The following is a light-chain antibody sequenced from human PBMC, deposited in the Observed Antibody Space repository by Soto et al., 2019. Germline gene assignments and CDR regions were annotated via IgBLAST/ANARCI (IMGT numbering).Light chain of an antibody. Sequence: EIVMTQSPATLSVSPGDRATLSCRASQSVSSNLAWYQQKPGQAPRLLIYGASTRATGIPARFSGSGSGTEFTLTISSLQSDDSAVYYCQQYNNWTWTFGQGTKVEIK. CDR1: QSVSSN. J-gene: IGKJ1*01. CDR2: GAS. V-gene: IGKV3-15*01. CDR3: QQYNNWTWT.